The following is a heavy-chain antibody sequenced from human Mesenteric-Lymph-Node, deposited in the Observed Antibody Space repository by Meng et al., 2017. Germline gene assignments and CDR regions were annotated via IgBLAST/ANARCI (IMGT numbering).Heavy chain of an antibody. V-gene: IGHV3-30*02. CDR2: IWSDGSNK. J-gene: IGHJ4*02. CDR3: AKASTPYCSGGSCYGEIDY. Sequence: GESLKISCAASGFTFSNHGMHWVRQTPGRGLEWLAIIWSDGSNKVYRESVKGRFAISRDNPKNTVYLEMNSLRAEDMALYYCAKASTPYCSGGSCYGEIDYWGQGTQVTVSS. CDR1: GFTFSNHG. D-gene: IGHD2-15*01.